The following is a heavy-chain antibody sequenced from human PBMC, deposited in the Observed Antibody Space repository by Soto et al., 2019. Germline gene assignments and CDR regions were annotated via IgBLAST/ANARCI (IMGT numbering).Heavy chain of an antibody. CDR2: ISYDGSNK. J-gene: IGHJ6*02. V-gene: IGHV3-30-3*01. D-gene: IGHD1-26*01. Sequence: GGALRLAGPGAGFACTSWAMNWVRPAPGKGLEWVAVISYDGSNKYYADSVKGRFTISRDNSKNTLYLQMNSLRAEDTAVYYCARDTSGSYLGYYYYCMDVWCQGTTVTVS. CDR3: ARDTSGSYLGYYYYCMDV. CDR1: GFACTSWA.